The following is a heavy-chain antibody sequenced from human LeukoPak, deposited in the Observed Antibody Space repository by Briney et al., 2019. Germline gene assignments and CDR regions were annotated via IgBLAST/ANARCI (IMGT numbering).Heavy chain of an antibody. J-gene: IGHJ6*02. CDR1: GGSISSYY. CDR3: ARGIFVVVIRQLDYYYGMDV. V-gene: IGHV4-59*08. CDR2: IYYSGST. D-gene: IGHD3-3*01. Sequence: KTSETLSLTCTVSGGSISSYYWSWIRQPPGKGLEWIGYIYYSGSTNYNPSLKSRVTISVDTSKNQFSLKLSSVTAADTAVYYCARGIFVVVIRQLDYYYGMDVWGQGTTVTVSS.